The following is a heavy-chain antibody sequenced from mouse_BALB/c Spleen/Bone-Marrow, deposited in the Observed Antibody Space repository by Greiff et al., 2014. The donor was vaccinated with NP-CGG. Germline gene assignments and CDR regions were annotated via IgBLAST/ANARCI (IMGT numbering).Heavy chain of an antibody. Sequence: QVQLQQSGAELVRPGSSVKISCKASGYAFSSYWMNWVKQRPGQGLEWIGQIYPGDGDTNYNGNFKDKATLTTDKSSTTAYMQLSSLTSEDSAVYFCARGGRLTGYYFDYRGQGTTLTVSS. J-gene: IGHJ2*01. CDR2: IYPGDGDT. D-gene: IGHD4-1*01. CDR3: ARGGRLTGYYFDY. V-gene: IGHV1-80*01. CDR1: GYAFSSYW.